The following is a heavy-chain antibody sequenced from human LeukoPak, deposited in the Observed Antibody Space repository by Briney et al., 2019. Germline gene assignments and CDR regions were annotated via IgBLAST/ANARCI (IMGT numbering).Heavy chain of an antibody. CDR1: GGSISSSSYY. D-gene: IGHD6-13*01. Sequence: SPSETLSLTCTVSGGSISSSSYYWGWIRQPPGKGLEWIGSIYYSGSTYYNPSLKSRVTISVDTSKNQFSLKLGSVTAADTAVYYCARPYQSLQLVSRHAFDIWGQGTMVTVSS. J-gene: IGHJ3*02. CDR3: ARPYQSLQLVSRHAFDI. V-gene: IGHV4-39*01. CDR2: IYYSGST.